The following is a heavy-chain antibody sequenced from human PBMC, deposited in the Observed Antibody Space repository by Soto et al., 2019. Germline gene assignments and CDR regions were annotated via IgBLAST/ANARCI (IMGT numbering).Heavy chain of an antibody. CDR3: ARRRGLVGSFDY. Sequence: ESLKISCKGSGYSFTTYWLGWVRQVPGKGLEWMGIIYPGDSDTRYSPSFQGQVTISADKSISAAYLQWSSLKAPDTAMYFCARRRGLVGSFDYWGRGTLVTVSS. D-gene: IGHD3-9*01. CDR1: GYSFTTYW. V-gene: IGHV5-51*01. CDR2: IYPGDSDT. J-gene: IGHJ4*02.